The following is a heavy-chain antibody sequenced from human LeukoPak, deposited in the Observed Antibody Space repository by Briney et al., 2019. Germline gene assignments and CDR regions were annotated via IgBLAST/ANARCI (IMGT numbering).Heavy chain of an antibody. D-gene: IGHD5-12*01. J-gene: IGHJ4*02. CDR2: ISSSSSTI. Sequence: PGGSLRLSCAASGFTFSRYTMNWVRQAPGKGLEWISYISSSSSTIYYADSAKGRFTISRDNANNSVNLQMNSLRAEDTAVYYCATGVSGPIDSWGQGTLVTVSS. CDR3: ATGVSGPIDS. V-gene: IGHV3-48*01. CDR1: GFTFSRYT.